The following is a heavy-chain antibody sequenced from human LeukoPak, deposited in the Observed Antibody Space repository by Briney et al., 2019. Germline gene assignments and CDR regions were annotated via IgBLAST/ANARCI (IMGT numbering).Heavy chain of an antibody. V-gene: IGHV3-23*01. CDR2: ISGSGGST. D-gene: IGHD6-19*01. CDR3: AKDLSSDIAVAGVFDY. J-gene: IGHJ4*02. CDR1: GFTFSSYA. Sequence: GGSLRLSCGASGFTFSSYAMSWVRQAPGKGLEWVSAISGSGGSTYYADSVKGRFTISRDNSKNTLYLQMNSLRAEDTAVYYCAKDLSSDIAVAGVFDYWGQGTLVTVSS.